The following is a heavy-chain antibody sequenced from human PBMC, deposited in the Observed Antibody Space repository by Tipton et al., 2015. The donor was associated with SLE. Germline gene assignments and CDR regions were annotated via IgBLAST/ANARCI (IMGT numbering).Heavy chain of an antibody. D-gene: IGHD2-15*01. J-gene: IGHJ2*01. CDR2: IHYRGST. CDR1: GGSISGYY. V-gene: IGHV4-59*01. CDR3: ARDRYCGAGSCFDWYFDL. Sequence: LRLSCTVSGGSISGYYWSWVRQPPGQGLEWIGYIHYRGSTNYNPSLKSRVTISLDTSENQFSLKLSSVTAADTAVHYCARDRYCGAGSCFDWYFDLWGRGTLVTVSS.